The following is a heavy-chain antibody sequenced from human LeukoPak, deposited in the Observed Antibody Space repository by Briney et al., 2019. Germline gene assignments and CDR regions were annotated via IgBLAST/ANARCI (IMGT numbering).Heavy chain of an antibody. J-gene: IGHJ4*02. CDR3: ARDDYGDYEVGY. CDR2: ISAYNGNT. Sequence: VSVKVSCKASGYTFTSYGISWVRQAPGQGLEWMGWISAYNGNTNYAQKLQGRVTMTTDTSTSTAYMELRSLRSDDTAVYYCARDDYGDYEVGYWGQGTLVTVSS. CDR1: GYTFTSYG. D-gene: IGHD4-17*01. V-gene: IGHV1-18*01.